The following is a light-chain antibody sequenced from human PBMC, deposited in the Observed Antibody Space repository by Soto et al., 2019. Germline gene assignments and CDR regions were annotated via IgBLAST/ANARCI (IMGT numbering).Light chain of an antibody. CDR2: AVT. CDR1: SSDVGAYDY. V-gene: IGLV2-8*01. CDR3: SSFAGSTNLI. J-gene: IGLJ2*01. Sequence: QSALTQPPSASGSPGQSVTISCTGTSSDVGAYDYVSWYQQHPGKAPKLLIYAVTKRPSGVPDRFSGSRSGNTASLTVSGLLAEDEADYFCSSFAGSTNLIFGGGTKLTVL.